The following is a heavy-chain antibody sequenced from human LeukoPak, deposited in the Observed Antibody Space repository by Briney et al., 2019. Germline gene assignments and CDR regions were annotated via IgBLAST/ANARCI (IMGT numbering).Heavy chain of an antibody. CDR1: GGSISSSSYY. D-gene: IGHD5-12*01. CDR2: IYYSGST. Sequence: SETLSLTCTVSGGSISSSSYYWGWIRQPPGKGLEWIGSIYYSGSTYYNPSLRSRVTISVDTSKNQFSLKLSSVTAADTAVYYCARRPATYKFDYWGQGTLVTVSS. J-gene: IGHJ4*02. CDR3: ARRPATYKFDY. V-gene: IGHV4-39*01.